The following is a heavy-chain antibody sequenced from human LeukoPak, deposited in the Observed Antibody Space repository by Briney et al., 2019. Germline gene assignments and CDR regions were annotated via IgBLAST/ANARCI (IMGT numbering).Heavy chain of an antibody. D-gene: IGHD3-22*01. Sequence: ASVKVSCKASGYTFTGYYMHWVRQAPGQGLEWMGWINPNSGGTNYAQKFQGRVTMTRDTSISTAYMELSRLRSDDTAVYYCARDRGYYYDSSGYRIFDYWGQGTLVTVSS. CDR3: ARDRGYYYDSSGYRIFDY. CDR2: INPNSGGT. V-gene: IGHV1-2*02. J-gene: IGHJ4*02. CDR1: GYTFTGYY.